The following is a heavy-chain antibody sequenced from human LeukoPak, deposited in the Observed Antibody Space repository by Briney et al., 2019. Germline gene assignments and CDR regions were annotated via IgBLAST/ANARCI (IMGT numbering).Heavy chain of an antibody. CDR3: ARHGYGSVGNWLDP. Sequence: PSETLSLTCTVSGDSISRYYWSWIRQPPGEGLEWIGEINHSGSTNYNPSLKSRVTISVDASINQFSLKMNSVTAADTALYYCARHGYGSVGNWLDPWGQGTLVTVSS. CDR2: INHSGST. D-gene: IGHD3-10*01. J-gene: IGHJ5*02. V-gene: IGHV4-34*01. CDR1: GDSISRYY.